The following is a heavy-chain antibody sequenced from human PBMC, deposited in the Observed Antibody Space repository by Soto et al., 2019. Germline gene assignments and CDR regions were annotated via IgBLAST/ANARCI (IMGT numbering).Heavy chain of an antibody. J-gene: IGHJ5*02. D-gene: IGHD2-2*01. CDR3: ATGHYCSSTSCYNWFDP. Sequence: ASVKVSCKVSGYTLTELSMHWVRQAPGKGLEWMGGFDPEDGETIYAQKFQGRVTMTEDTSTDTAYMELSSLRSEDTAVYYCATGHYCSSTSCYNWFDPWGQGTLVTVSS. CDR1: GYTLTELS. CDR2: FDPEDGET. V-gene: IGHV1-24*01.